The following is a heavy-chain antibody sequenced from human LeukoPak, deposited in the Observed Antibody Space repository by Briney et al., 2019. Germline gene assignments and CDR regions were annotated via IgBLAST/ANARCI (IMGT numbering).Heavy chain of an antibody. D-gene: IGHD4-17*01. Sequence: GGSLRLSCAASGFTFSNYAMSWVRQAPGKGLEWVSSITDRGVSTYYADSVKGRFSISRDNYKNTLYLQMSSLRAEDTAVYYCARDPNGNYVGAFDFQRWGQGTLVTVSS. CDR2: ITDRGVST. J-gene: IGHJ1*01. CDR3: ARDPNGNYVGAFDFQR. V-gene: IGHV3-23*01. CDR1: GFTFSNYA.